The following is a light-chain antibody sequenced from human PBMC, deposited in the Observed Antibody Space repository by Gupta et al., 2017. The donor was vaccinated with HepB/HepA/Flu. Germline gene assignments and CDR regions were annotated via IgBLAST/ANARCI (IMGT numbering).Light chain of an antibody. J-gene: IGLJ3*02. V-gene: IGLV3-25*03. CDR1: SLAKQY. CDR3: QSTDSSGTWV. Sequence: SSELTQPFSVSESPGQTARITCSGNSLAKQYAFWFQKKSGQAPLLLIYKDTERPPGIPERFSGSSSGTTVTLTISGVQAEDEADYYCQSTDSSGTWVFGGGTKLTVL. CDR2: KDT.